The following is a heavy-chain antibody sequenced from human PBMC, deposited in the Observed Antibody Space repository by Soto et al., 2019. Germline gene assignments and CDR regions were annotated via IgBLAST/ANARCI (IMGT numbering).Heavy chain of an antibody. Sequence: GGSLRLSCAASGFTLNYYPINWVRQAPGKGLEWVSAITSTGDTYYVDSVKGRFTISRDNSKNTLYLQMNSLRAEDTAVYYCAKEIAASATLWLDPWGKGTLVTVSS. J-gene: IGHJ5*02. V-gene: IGHV3-23*01. CDR3: AKEIAASATLWLDP. CDR2: ITSTGDT. CDR1: GFTLNYYP. D-gene: IGHD6-13*01.